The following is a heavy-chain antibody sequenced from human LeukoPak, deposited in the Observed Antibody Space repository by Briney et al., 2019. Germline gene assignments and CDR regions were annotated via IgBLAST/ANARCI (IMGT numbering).Heavy chain of an antibody. CDR3: ARSSKTQWLSPGDGFDI. Sequence: SETLSLTCAVYGGPFNGYYWSWIRQPPGKGLEWIGEINHSGSTNYNPSLRSRVTTSVDTSKNQFSLKFTSMTAADTAVYYCARSSKTQWLSPGDGFDIWGRGTLVTVSS. J-gene: IGHJ3*02. CDR2: INHSGST. V-gene: IGHV4-34*01. CDR1: GGPFNGYY. D-gene: IGHD6-19*01.